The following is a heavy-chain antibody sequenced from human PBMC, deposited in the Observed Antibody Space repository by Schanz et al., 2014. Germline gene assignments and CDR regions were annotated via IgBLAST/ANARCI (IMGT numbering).Heavy chain of an antibody. J-gene: IGHJ5*02. CDR3: AKGPLGTSP. V-gene: IGHV1-69*02. CDR1: GGTFSSYT. D-gene: IGHD5-12*01. Sequence: QLQLVQSGAEVKKPGSSVKVSCKLSGGTFSSYTISWMRQAPGQGLEWMGKIIPVLNIATYAQRFQGRVSITADASTNTGYMELSSLTSEDAAVYYCAKGPLGTSPWGQGTLVTVSS. CDR2: IIPVLNIA.